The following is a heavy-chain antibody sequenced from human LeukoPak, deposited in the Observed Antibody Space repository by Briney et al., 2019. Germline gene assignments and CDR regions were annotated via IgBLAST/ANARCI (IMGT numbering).Heavy chain of an antibody. J-gene: IGHJ6*03. D-gene: IGHD3-3*01. CDR1: GYTFTSYD. Sequence: ASVKVSCKASGYTFTSYDINWVRQATGQGLEWMGWMNPNSGNTGYAQKFLGRVTMTRNTSISTAYMELSSLRSEDTAVYYCARGNLYDFWSGYYPYYYYMDVWGKGTTVTVSS. CDR2: MNPNSGNT. V-gene: IGHV1-8*01. CDR3: ARGNLYDFWSGYYPYYYYMDV.